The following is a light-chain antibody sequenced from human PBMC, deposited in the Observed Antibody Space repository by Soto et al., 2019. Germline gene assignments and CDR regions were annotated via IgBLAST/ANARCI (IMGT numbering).Light chain of an antibody. CDR1: QSISIW. Sequence: DIQMTQSPSTLSASVGDRVTITCRASQSISIWLAWYQQKPGKAPKLLIHNASTLGSGVPSRFSGSGSGTDFTLTIGRLQPDDFATYYCQQYDSFWTFGQGTKVDIK. CDR3: QQYDSFWT. CDR2: NAS. V-gene: IGKV1-5*03. J-gene: IGKJ1*01.